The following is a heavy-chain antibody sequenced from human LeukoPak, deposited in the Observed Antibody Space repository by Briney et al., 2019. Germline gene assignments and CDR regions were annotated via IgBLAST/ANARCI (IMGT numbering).Heavy chain of an antibody. CDR2: IKQDGSEK. CDR3: ARDSGDWFDP. Sequence: GGSLRLSCAASGFTFSTYWMTWARQAPGKGLEWVANIKQDGSEKYCVDSVKGRFTISRDNAKNSLYLQMNSLRAEDTAVYYCARDSGDWFDPWGQGTLVTVSS. J-gene: IGHJ5*02. CDR1: GFTFSTYW. V-gene: IGHV3-7*05.